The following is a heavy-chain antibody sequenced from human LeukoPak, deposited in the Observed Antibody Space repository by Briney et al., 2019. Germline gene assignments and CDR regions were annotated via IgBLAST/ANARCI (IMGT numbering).Heavy chain of an antibody. Sequence: GRSLRLSCAASGFTFSSYGMHWVCQAPGKGLEWVAVISYDGSNKYYADSVKGRFTISRDNSKNTLYLQMNSLRAEDTAVYYCALQYYYDSSGYYENGFDYWGQGTLVTVSS. CDR3: ALQYYYDSSGYYENGFDY. D-gene: IGHD3-22*01. CDR2: ISYDGSNK. J-gene: IGHJ4*02. CDR1: GFTFSSYG. V-gene: IGHV3-30*03.